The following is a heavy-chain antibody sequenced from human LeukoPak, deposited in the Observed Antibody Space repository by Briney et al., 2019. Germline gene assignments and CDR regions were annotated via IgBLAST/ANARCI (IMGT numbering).Heavy chain of an antibody. CDR2: IRYDGSNK. Sequence: GGSLRLSCAASGFTFSDYYMSWIRQAPGKGLEWVAFIRYDGSNKYYADSVKGRFTISRGNSKNTLYLQMNSLRAEDTAVYYCAKDKYSGSYYRGSTAFDIWGQGTMVTVSS. CDR3: AKDKYSGSYYRGSTAFDI. J-gene: IGHJ3*02. V-gene: IGHV3-30*02. D-gene: IGHD1-26*01. CDR1: GFTFSDYY.